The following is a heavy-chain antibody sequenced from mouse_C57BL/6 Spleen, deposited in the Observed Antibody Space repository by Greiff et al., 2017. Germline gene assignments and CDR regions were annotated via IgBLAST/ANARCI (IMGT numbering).Heavy chain of an antibody. J-gene: IGHJ4*01. CDR3: ARRVVYYYAMDY. CDR1: GYAFSSSW. Sequence: VQLQQSGPELVKPGASVKISCKASGYAFSSSWMNWVKQRPGKGLEWIGRIYPGDGDTNYNGKFKGKATLTADKSSSTAYMQLSSLTSEDSAVXFCARRVVYYYAMDYWGQGTSVTVSS. V-gene: IGHV1-82*01. CDR2: IYPGDGDT.